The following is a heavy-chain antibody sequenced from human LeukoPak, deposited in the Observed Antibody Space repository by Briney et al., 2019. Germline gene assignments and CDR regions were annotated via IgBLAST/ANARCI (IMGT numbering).Heavy chain of an antibody. CDR1: GFTFDDYA. J-gene: IGHJ4*02. CDR3: AKDYYSSTLGGFDH. Sequence: PGRSLRLSCAASGFTFDDYAMHWVRQAPGKGLEWVSGISWNSNSIGYADSVKGRFTISRDNAKKTLYLQMNSLRAEDTALYYCAKDYYSSTLGGFDHWGQGTLVTVSS. CDR2: ISWNSNSI. D-gene: IGHD3-16*01. V-gene: IGHV3-9*01.